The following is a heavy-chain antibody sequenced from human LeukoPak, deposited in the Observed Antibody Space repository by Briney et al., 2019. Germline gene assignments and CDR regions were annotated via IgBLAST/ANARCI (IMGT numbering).Heavy chain of an antibody. J-gene: IGHJ4*02. CDR1: GFTFSSYA. CDR2: ISGSGGST. V-gene: IGHV3-23*01. CDR3: AIRGRDIVVVPAAIGGY. Sequence: GGSLRLSCAASGFTFSSYAMSWVRQAPGTGLEWVSAISGSGGSTYYADSVKRRFTISRDNSQNTQYLQINTLRAEDTALYYCAIRGRDIVVVPAAIGGYWGQGDLVTVSS. D-gene: IGHD2-2*02.